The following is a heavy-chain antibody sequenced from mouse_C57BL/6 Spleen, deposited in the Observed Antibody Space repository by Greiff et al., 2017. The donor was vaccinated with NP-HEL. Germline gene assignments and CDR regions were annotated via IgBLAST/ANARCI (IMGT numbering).Heavy chain of an antibody. J-gene: IGHJ3*01. CDR3: ASDYYDYSLAY. V-gene: IGHV1-52*01. CDR1: GYTFTSYW. CDR2: IDPSDSET. D-gene: IGHD2-4*01. Sequence: VQLQQPGAELVRPGSSVKLSCKASGYTFTSYWMHWVKQRPIQGLEWIGNIDPSDSETHYNQKFKDKATLTVDKSSSTAYMQLSSLTSEDSAVYYCASDYYDYSLAYWGQGTLVTVSA.